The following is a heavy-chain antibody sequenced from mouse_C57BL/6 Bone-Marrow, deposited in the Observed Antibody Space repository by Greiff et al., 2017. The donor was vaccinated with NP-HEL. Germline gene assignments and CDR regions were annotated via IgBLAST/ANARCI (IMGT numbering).Heavy chain of an antibody. CDR3: ARSSYDYDGFAY. Sequence: VQLQQPGAELVMPGASVKLSCKASGYTFTSYWMHWVKQRPGQGLEWIGEIDPSDSYTNYNQKFTGKSTLTVATSSSTAYMQLSSLTSEDSAVYYCARSSYDYDGFAYWGQGTLVTVSA. D-gene: IGHD2-4*01. V-gene: IGHV1-69*01. J-gene: IGHJ3*01. CDR1: GYTFTSYW. CDR2: IDPSDSYT.